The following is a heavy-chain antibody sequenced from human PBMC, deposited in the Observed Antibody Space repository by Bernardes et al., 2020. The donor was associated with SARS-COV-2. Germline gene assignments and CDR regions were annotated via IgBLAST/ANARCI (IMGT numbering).Heavy chain of an antibody. Sequence: GGSLRLSCAASGFIFGDYAMHWVRQAPGKGLEWVSSINWNSLNINYADSVRGRFTISRDNAKNSLYLQMNNLRADDTALYYCVKRRAIFELWAGNFDFWGQGTLVTVSS. J-gene: IGHJ4*02. D-gene: IGHD5-18*01. CDR3: VKRRAIFELWAGNFDF. V-gene: IGHV3-9*01. CDR1: GFIFGDYA. CDR2: INWNSLNI.